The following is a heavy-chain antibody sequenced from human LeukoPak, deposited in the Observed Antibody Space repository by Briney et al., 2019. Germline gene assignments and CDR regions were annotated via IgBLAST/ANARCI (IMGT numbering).Heavy chain of an antibody. J-gene: IGHJ5*01. CDR2: INHSGST. CDR3: ARAYGSGSYHSNWFES. D-gene: IGHD3-10*01. V-gene: IGHV4-34*01. Sequence: SETLSLTCAVYGGSFSGYYWTWIRQPPGKGLEWIGEINHSGSTNYNPSLKSRVTMSVDTSMNQFSLRLNSVTAADTAVYYCARAYGSGSYHSNWFESWGQGALVIVSS. CDR1: GGSFSGYY.